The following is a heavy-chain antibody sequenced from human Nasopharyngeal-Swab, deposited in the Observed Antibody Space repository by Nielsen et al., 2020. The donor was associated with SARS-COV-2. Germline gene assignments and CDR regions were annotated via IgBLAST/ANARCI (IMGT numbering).Heavy chain of an antibody. J-gene: IGHJ6*02. CDR3: ANSWYDYYYGMDV. CDR2: ISGSGGST. Sequence: GASLKISCAASGFTFSSYGMHWVRQAPGKGLEWVSAISGSGGSTYYADSVKGRFTISRDNSKNTLYLQMNSLRAEDTAVYYCANSWYDYYYGMDVWGQGTTVTVSS. CDR1: GFTFSSYG. D-gene: IGHD6-13*01. V-gene: IGHV3-23*01.